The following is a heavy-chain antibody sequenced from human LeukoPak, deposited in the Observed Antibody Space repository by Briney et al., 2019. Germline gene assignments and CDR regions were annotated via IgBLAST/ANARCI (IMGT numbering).Heavy chain of an antibody. V-gene: IGHV3-48*02. Sequence: PGGSLRLSCAASGFTFNSYSMNWVRQAPGKGLEWVSYISSSSTIYYADSVKGRFTISRDNAKNSLYLQMNSLRDEDTAVYYCARASTVTTFDYWGQGTLVTVSS. CDR1: GFTFNSYS. CDR2: ISSSSTI. D-gene: IGHD4-17*01. CDR3: ARASTVTTFDY. J-gene: IGHJ4*02.